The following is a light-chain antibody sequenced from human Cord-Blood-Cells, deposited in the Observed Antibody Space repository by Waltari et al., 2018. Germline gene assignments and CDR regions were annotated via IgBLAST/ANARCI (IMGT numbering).Light chain of an antibody. CDR1: QSISSY. V-gene: IGKV1-39*01. CDR3: QQSYSTPYT. Sequence: DIQMTQSPFSRSASVGDRVPITCRASQSISSYLNWYQQKPGKAPKLLIYAASSLQSGVPSRFSGSGSGTDFTLTISSLQPEDFATYYCQQSYSTPYTFGQGTKLEIK. CDR2: AAS. J-gene: IGKJ2*01.